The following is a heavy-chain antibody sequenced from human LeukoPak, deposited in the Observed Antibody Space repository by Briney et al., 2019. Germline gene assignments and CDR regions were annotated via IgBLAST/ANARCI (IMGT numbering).Heavy chain of an antibody. CDR2: IYYSGST. Sequence: SETLSLTCIVSGGSISSYYWSWIRQPPGKGLEWIGYIYYSGSTNYSPSLKSRATISVDTSKNQFSPKLSSVTAADTAVYYCARMYYDILTGYYNPDYLDYWGQGTLVTVSS. CDR3: ARMYYDILTGYYNPDYLDY. CDR1: GGSISSYY. D-gene: IGHD3-9*01. J-gene: IGHJ4*02. V-gene: IGHV4-59*12.